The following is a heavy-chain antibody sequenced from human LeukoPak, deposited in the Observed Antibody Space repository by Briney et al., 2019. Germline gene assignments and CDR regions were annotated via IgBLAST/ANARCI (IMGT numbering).Heavy chain of an antibody. Sequence: ASVKVSCKASGYTITGYYMHWERQAPGQGLEWMGWINPNSGGTNYAQKFQGRVTMTRDTSISTAYMELSRLRSDDTAVYYCARVGYYDSSGYYFQHWGQGTLVTVSS. CDR1: GYTITGYY. V-gene: IGHV1-2*02. CDR3: ARVGYYDSSGYYFQH. CDR2: INPNSGGT. D-gene: IGHD3-22*01. J-gene: IGHJ1*01.